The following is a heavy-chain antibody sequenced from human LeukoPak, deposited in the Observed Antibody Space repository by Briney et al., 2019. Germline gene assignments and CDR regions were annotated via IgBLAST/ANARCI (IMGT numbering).Heavy chain of an antibody. Sequence: PGGSLRLSCAASGFTFSSYSMNWVRQAPGKGLEWASSISSSSSYIYYADSVKGRFTISRDNAKNSMYLQMNSLRAEDTAVYYCARESIAVAGAPFDYWGQGTLVTVSS. CDR2: ISSSSSYI. V-gene: IGHV3-21*01. CDR1: GFTFSSYS. D-gene: IGHD6-19*01. J-gene: IGHJ4*02. CDR3: ARESIAVAGAPFDY.